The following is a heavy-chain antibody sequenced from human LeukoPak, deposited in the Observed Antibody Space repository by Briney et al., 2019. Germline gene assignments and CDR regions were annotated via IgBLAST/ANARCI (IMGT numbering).Heavy chain of an antibody. CDR2: INSDGSST. CDR1: GFTFSSYS. V-gene: IGHV3-74*01. D-gene: IGHD3-22*01. J-gene: IGHJ4*02. Sequence: PGGSLRLSCAASGFTFSSYSMNWVRQTPGKGLVWVSRINSDGSSTSYADSVKGRFTISRDNAKKTLYLQMNSLRVEDTAVYYCASGEFDYYDSIIFGGQGTLVTVSS. CDR3: ASGEFDYYDSIIF.